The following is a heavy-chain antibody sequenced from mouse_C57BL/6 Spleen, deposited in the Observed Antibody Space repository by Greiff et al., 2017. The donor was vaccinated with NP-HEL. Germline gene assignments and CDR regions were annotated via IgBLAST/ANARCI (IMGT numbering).Heavy chain of an antibody. Sequence: VKLQESGPELVKPGASVKISCKASGYAFSSSWMNWVKQRPGKGLEWIGRIYPRSGNTYYNEKFKGKATLTADKSSSTAYMELRSLTSEDSAVYFCAREGGYLDYWGQGTTLTVSS. CDR2: IYPRSGNT. CDR3: AREGGYLDY. CDR1: GYAFSSSW. J-gene: IGHJ2*01. V-gene: IGHV1-82*01.